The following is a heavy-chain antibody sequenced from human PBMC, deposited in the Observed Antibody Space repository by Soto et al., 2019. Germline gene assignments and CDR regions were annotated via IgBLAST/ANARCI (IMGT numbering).Heavy chain of an antibody. V-gene: IGHV1-46*01. CDR3: ARGYCSGGSCYQMLSY. Sequence: QVQLVQSGAEVKKPGASVKVSCKASGYTFTSYYMHWVRQAPGQGLEWMGIINPSGGSTSYAQKFQGRVTMTRDTSTSTVYMELSSLRSEDTAVYYCARGYCSGGSCYQMLSYWGQGTLVTVSS. D-gene: IGHD2-15*01. CDR2: INPSGGST. J-gene: IGHJ4*02. CDR1: GYTFTSYY.